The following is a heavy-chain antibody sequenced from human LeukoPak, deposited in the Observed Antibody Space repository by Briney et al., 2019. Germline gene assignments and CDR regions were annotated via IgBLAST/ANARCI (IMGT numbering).Heavy chain of an antibody. CDR3: ARDRWVYCSSTSCYNYYYYYYMDV. V-gene: IGHV4-4*07. CDR2: IYTSGST. J-gene: IGHJ6*03. CDR1: GGSISSYY. Sequence: SETLSLTCPGSGGSISSYYWSWIRQPAGKGLEWIGRIYTSGSTNYNPSLKSRVTMSVDTSKNQFSLKLSSVTAADTAVYYCARDRWVYCSSTSCYNYYYYYYMDVWGKGTTVTVSS. D-gene: IGHD2-2*01.